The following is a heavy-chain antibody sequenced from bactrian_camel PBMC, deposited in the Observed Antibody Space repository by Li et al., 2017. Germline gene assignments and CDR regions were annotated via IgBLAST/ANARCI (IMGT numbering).Heavy chain of an antibody. V-gene: IGHV3S1*01. CDR2: IVTGGGNT. CDR3: AAAAGLFGGTCLDVRSVDY. J-gene: IGHJ4*01. Sequence: HVQLVESGGGSVQAGGSLRLSCIASGYTYASNCMAYFRQAPGKEREGVAVIVTGGGNTYYAGSVDGRFTISQDNAKNTLYLQMNSLNSEDTAMYYCAAAAGLFGGTCLDVRSVDYWGQGTQVTVS. CDR1: GYTYASNC. D-gene: IGHD7*01.